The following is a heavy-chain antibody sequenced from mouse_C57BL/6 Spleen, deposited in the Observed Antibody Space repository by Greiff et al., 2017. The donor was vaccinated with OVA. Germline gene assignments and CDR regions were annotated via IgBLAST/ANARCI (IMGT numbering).Heavy chain of an antibody. CDR2: IRNKANGYTT. CDR1: FTFTDYY. Sequence: EVKLVESGGGLVQPGGFTFTDYYMSWVRQPPGKALEWLGFIRNKANGYTTEYSASVKGRFTISRDNSQSILYLQMNALRAEDSATYYCARYLGLYFDYWGQGTTLTVSS. J-gene: IGHJ2*01. CDR3: ARYLGLYFDY. D-gene: IGHD2-10*02. V-gene: IGHV7-3*01.